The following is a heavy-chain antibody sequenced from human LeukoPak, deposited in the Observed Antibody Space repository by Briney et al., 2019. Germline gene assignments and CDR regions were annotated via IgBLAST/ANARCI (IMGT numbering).Heavy chain of an antibody. Sequence: ASVKVSCKASGYTFTGYYMHWVRQAPGQGLEWMGWINPNSGGTNYAQKSQGRVTMTRDTSISTAYMELSRLRSDDTAVYYCAREVVAAPNWFDPWGQGTLVTVSS. CDR3: AREVVAAPNWFDP. CDR1: GYTFTGYY. J-gene: IGHJ5*02. CDR2: INPNSGGT. V-gene: IGHV1-2*02. D-gene: IGHD2-15*01.